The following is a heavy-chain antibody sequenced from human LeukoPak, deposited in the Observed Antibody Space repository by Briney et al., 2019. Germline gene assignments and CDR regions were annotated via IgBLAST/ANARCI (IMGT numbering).Heavy chain of an antibody. J-gene: IGHJ4*02. CDR2: IKTDGSST. V-gene: IGHV3-74*01. CDR3: ARDSSWHVPVLENPVAFDY. CDR1: GFTFSSYW. D-gene: IGHD6-13*01. Sequence: PGGSLRLSCAASGFTFSSYWMHWVRHAPGKGLVWVSHIKTDGSSTNYAESVKGRFTISRDNAKNTVYLQMNSLRAEDTAMYYCARDSSWHVPVLENPVAFDYWGQGTLVTVSS.